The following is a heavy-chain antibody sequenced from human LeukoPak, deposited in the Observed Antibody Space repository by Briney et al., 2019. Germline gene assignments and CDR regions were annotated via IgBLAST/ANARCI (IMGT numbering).Heavy chain of an antibody. CDR2: ISSSGSTM. CDR1: GFTLSNYE. V-gene: IGHV3-48*03. CDR3: TRGHPNMDTDAFDI. D-gene: IGHD5-18*01. J-gene: IGHJ3*02. Sequence: GGSLRLSCAASGFTLSNYEINWVRQAPGKGLEWVSYISSSGSTMYFADSVRGRFTISRDNAKNSLYLQMNSLRAEDTAVYYCTRGHPNMDTDAFDIWGQGTMVTVSP.